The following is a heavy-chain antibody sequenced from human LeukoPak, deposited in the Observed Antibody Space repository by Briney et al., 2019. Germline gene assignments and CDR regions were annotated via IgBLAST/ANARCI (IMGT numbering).Heavy chain of an antibody. J-gene: IGHJ6*03. V-gene: IGHV4-39*01. CDR2: IYYSGST. CDR3: ARQDYGSGSLINYYYYYMDV. Sequence: SETLSLTCTVSGGSISSSSYYWGWIRQPPGKGLEWIGSIYYSGSTYYNPSLKSRVTISVDTSKNQFSLKLSSVTAADTGVYYCARQDYGSGSLINYYYYYMDVWGKGTTVTISS. D-gene: IGHD3-10*01. CDR1: GGSISSSSYY.